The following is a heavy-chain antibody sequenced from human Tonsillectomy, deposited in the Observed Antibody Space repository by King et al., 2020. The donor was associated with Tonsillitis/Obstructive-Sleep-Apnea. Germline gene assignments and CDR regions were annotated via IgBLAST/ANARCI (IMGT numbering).Heavy chain of an antibody. D-gene: IGHD2-2*02. V-gene: IGHV4-34*01. Sequence: VQLQQWGAGLLKPSETLSLTCAVYGGSFSGYYWSGIRQPPGKGLGWIGEINHSGSTNYNPSRKSRVTISVDTSKNQFSLKLSSVTAADTALYYCARVCSSTSCYTRYYYYGMDVWGQGTMVTVSS. J-gene: IGHJ6*02. CDR2: INHSGST. CDR1: GGSFSGYY. CDR3: ARVCSSTSCYTRYYYYGMDV.